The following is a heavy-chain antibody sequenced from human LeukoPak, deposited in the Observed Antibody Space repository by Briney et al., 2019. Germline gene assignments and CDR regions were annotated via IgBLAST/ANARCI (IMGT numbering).Heavy chain of an antibody. V-gene: IGHV1-2*02. D-gene: IGHD4-17*01. CDR2: INPNSGGT. CDR3: AREPYLKNYGDYGSIFDY. Sequence: ASVKVSCKASGYTFTGYYMHWVRQAPGQGLEWMGWINPNSGGTNYAQKLQGRVTMTTDTSTSTAYMELRSLRSDDTAVYYCAREPYLKNYGDYGSIFDYWGQGTLVTVSS. CDR1: GYTFTGYY. J-gene: IGHJ4*02.